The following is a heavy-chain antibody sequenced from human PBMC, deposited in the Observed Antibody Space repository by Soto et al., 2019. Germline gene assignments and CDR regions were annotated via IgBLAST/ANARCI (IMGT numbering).Heavy chain of an antibody. V-gene: IGHV3-21*01. J-gene: IGHJ4*02. CDR2: ISSSSSYM. D-gene: IGHD3-22*01. CDR1: GFTFSSYS. CDR3: ARLAILHYYDSSGYPAPFDY. Sequence: RSSLRLSCAASGFTFSSYSMNWVRQAPGKGLEWVSSISSSSSYMYYADSVKGRFTISRDNAKNSLYLQMNSLRAEDTAVYYCARLAILHYYDSSGYPAPFDYWGQGTLVTVSS.